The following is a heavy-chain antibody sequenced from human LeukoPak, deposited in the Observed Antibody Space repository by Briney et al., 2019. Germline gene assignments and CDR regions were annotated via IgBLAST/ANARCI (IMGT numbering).Heavy chain of an antibody. D-gene: IGHD6-13*01. CDR1: GGSISSHY. Sequence: SETLSLTCTVSGGSISSHYWSWIRQPPGKGLEWIGYIYYSGSTNYNPSLKSRVTISVDTSKNQFSLKLSSVTAADTAVYSCARGRSTPAPWGQGTLVTVSS. CDR2: IYYSGST. J-gene: IGHJ5*02. V-gene: IGHV4-59*11. CDR3: ARGRSTPAP.